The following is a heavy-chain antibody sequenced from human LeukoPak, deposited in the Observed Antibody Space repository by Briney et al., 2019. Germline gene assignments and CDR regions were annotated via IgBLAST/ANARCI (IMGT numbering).Heavy chain of an antibody. V-gene: IGHV3-33*01. D-gene: IGHD2-15*01. CDR3: ARDIASTRMDV. CDR2: IWYDGSNE. J-gene: IGHJ6*02. Sequence: GGSLRLSCVASGFTFRSHGMHWVRQAPGKGLEWGAVIWYDGSNEYFADSVKGRFTISRDNSKNILYLQMNSLRAEDTAVYYCARDIASTRMDVWGQGTTVSVSS. CDR1: GFTFRSHG.